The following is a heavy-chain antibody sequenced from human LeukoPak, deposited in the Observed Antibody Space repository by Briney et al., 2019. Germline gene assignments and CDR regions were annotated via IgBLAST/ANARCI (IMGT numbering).Heavy chain of an antibody. CDR2: ISSGSSAI. CDR1: GFTFTTYS. D-gene: IGHD6-13*01. J-gene: IGHJ4*02. V-gene: IGHV3-21*01. Sequence: GGSLRLSCEASGFTFTTYSMTWVRQAPGKGLEWVSIISSGSSAIFSADALKGRFTISRDDAKNLLYLDMNSLRAEDTAVYYCARTSRIAGLGYFDYWGQGTLVTVSS. CDR3: ARTSRIAGLGYFDY.